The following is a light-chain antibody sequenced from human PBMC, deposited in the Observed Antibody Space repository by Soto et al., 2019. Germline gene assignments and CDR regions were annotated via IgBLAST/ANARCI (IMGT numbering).Light chain of an antibody. Sequence: QSVLTQPPSVSGAPGQRVTISCTGSSSNIGAGYDVHWYQQLPGTAPKLLIYGNSTRPSGVPDRFSGSKSGTSASLAITGLQAEDEADYYCQSYDGSLSGHVVFGGGTKLTVL. CDR3: QSYDGSLSGHVV. CDR2: GNS. J-gene: IGLJ2*01. V-gene: IGLV1-40*01. CDR1: SSNIGAGYD.